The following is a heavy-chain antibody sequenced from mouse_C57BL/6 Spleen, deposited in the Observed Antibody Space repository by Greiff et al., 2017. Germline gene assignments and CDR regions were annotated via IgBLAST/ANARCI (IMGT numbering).Heavy chain of an antibody. Sequence: QVQLQQPGAELVKPGASVKLSCKASGYTFTSYWMHWVKQRPGQGLEWIGMIHPNSGSTNDNEKFKSKATLTVDKSSSTAYMQLSSLTSEDSAVYYCARPEDYYGSSSYYYAMDYWGQGTSVTVSS. D-gene: IGHD1-1*01. CDR2: IHPNSGST. CDR3: ARPEDYYGSSSYYYAMDY. V-gene: IGHV1-64*01. CDR1: GYTFTSYW. J-gene: IGHJ4*01.